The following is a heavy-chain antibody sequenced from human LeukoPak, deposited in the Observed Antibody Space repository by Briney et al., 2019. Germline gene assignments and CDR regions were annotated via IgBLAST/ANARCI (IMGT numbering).Heavy chain of an antibody. CDR1: GFPFSDHY. V-gene: IGHV3-72*01. Sequence: QPGGSLRLSCAASGFPFSDHYMDWARQPPGRGREWVGRNRNRANSYTTEYAASVKGRFSISRDDSKNSVSLQMNSLKTEDTAVYYCVRDMNIWNVAFDYWGQGTLVTVSS. J-gene: IGHJ4*02. CDR3: VRDMNIWNVAFDY. D-gene: IGHD1-1*01. CDR2: NRNRANSYTT.